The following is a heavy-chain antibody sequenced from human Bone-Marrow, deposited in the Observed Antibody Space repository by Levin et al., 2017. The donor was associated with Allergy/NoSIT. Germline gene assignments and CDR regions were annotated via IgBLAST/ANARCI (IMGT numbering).Heavy chain of an antibody. D-gene: IGHD1-1*01. V-gene: IGHV3-23*01. CDR1: GFPLKNYA. J-gene: IGHJ6*02. Sequence: GGSLRLSCAASGFPLKNYAMTWVRQAPGKGLEWVASLSGRNNRAYYADSVEGRFTISRDNSRNTFYVQMHSLRVEDTATYYCARGTVSDSLAPDTIQHFFVAYGMDVWGQGTTVIVSS. CDR3: ARGTVSDSLAPDTIQHFFVAYGMDV. CDR2: LSGRNNRA.